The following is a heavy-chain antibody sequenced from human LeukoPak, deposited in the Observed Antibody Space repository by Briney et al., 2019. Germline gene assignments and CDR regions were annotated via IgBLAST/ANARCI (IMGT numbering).Heavy chain of an antibody. CDR3: ARPRRGYSYGPGAFDI. Sequence: KPSETLSLTCAVYGGSFSGYYWSWIRQPPGKGLEWIGEINHSGSTNYNPSLKSRVTISVDTSKNQFSPKLSSVTAADTAVYYCARPRRGYSYGPGAFDIWGQGTMVTVSS. CDR2: INHSGST. J-gene: IGHJ3*02. CDR1: GGSFSGYY. V-gene: IGHV4-34*01. D-gene: IGHD5-18*01.